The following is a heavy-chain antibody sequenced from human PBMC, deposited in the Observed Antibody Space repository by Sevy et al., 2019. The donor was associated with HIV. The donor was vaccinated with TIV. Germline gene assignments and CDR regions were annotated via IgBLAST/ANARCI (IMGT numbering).Heavy chain of an antibody. D-gene: IGHD2-8*01. J-gene: IGHJ4*02. CDR3: AREGCTKPHDY. Sequence: GGSLRLSCAASGFTFNKYSMSWVRQPPGKGLEWVATLSFGCGEINYADSGKGRFTISRANSKNSFYLQMNNLRAEDTALYYCAREGCTKPHDYWGQGTLVTVSS. CDR2: LSFGCGEI. V-gene: IGHV3-23*01. CDR1: GFTFNKYS.